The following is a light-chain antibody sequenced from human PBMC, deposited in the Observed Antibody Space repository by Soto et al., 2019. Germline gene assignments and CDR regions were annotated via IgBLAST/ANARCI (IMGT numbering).Light chain of an antibody. V-gene: IGKV4-1*01. J-gene: IGKJ1*01. CDR2: WAS. CDR1: QRVYYSSNNKNY. Sequence: DIVMTQSPDSLAVSLGERATINCKSSQRVYYSSNNKNYLAWYQQKLGQPPKLLIYWASTRESGVPDRFSGSGSGTDFTLTISSLQAEDVALYYCQQYYTTPPTFGQGTKVEIK. CDR3: QQYYTTPPT.